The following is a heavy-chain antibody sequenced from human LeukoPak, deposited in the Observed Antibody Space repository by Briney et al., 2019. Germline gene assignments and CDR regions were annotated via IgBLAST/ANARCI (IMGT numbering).Heavy chain of an antibody. J-gene: IGHJ4*02. V-gene: IGHV3-23*01. CDR1: GFTFSSYA. CDR3: AKGAGFGELLVPFDY. Sequence: SGGSLRLSCAASGFTFSSYAMSWVRQAPGKGLEWVSAIVGSGGSTYYADSVKGRFTISRDNSKNTLYLQMNSLRVEDTAVYYCAKGAGFGELLVPFDYWGQGTLVTVSS. CDR2: IVGSGGST. D-gene: IGHD3-10*01.